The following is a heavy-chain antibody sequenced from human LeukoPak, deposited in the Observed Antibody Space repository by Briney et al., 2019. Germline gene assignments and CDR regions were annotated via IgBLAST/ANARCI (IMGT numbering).Heavy chain of an antibody. CDR2: ISYDGSNK. D-gene: IGHD3-10*01. CDR1: GFTFSSYG. CDR3: AKGASALWFGEFLY. J-gene: IGHJ4*02. Sequence: GGSLRLSCAASGFTFSSYGMHWVLQAPGKGLEWVAVISYDGSNKYYADSVKGRFTISRDNSKNTLYLQMNSLRAEDTAVYYCAKGASALWFGEFLYWGQGTLVTVSS. V-gene: IGHV3-30*18.